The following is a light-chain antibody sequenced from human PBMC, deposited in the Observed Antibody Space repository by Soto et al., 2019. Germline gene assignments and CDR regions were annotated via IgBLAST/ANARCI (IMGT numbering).Light chain of an antibody. CDR1: QGIGST. CDR2: GAS. CDR3: QRYNNWPLT. V-gene: IGKV3-15*01. J-gene: IGKJ4*01. Sequence: EIVMTQSPATLSVSRGEIATRSFRASQGIGSTLAWYQQKPGQTPRLLIYGASTRATGVPARFRGSGSGTEFTLTINSLQSEDFAVYYCQRYNNWPLTFGGGTKVDIK.